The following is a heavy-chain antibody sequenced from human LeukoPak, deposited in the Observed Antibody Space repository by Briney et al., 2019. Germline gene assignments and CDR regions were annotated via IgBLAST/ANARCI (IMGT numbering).Heavy chain of an antibody. CDR2: INPNSGGT. V-gene: IGHV1-2*02. Sequence: GASVKVSCKASGYTFTGYYMHWVRQAPGQGLEWMGWINPNSGGTNYAQKFQGRVTITADKSTSTAYMELSSLRSEDTAVYYCARDGFGSVVVNHWGQGTLVTVSS. J-gene: IGHJ5*02. D-gene: IGHD3-22*01. CDR1: GYTFTGYY. CDR3: ARDGFGSVVVNH.